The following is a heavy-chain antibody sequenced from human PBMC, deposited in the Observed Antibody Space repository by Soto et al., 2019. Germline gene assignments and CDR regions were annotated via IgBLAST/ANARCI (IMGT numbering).Heavy chain of an antibody. CDR3: ARAAGYDHYYYYMDV. V-gene: IGHV1-24*01. D-gene: IGHD3-9*01. CDR1: GYTLTELS. CDR2: FDPEDGET. Sequence: GASVKVSCKVSGYTLTELSMHWVRQAPGKGLEWMGGFDPEDGETIYAQKFQGRVTMTRNTSISTAYMELSSLRSEDTAVYYCARAAGYDHYYYYMDVWGKGTTVTVSS. J-gene: IGHJ6*03.